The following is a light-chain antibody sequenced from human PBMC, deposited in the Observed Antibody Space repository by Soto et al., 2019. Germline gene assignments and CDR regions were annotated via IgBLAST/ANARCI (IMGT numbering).Light chain of an antibody. CDR3: QSYDSSLSAAV. CDR1: SSNIGAGYD. Sequence: QSVLTQPPSVSGAPGQKVIISCTGSSSNIGAGYDVHWYQQLLGTAPKLLIYGTSNRPSGVPDRLSGSKSGTSASLAITGLEVEDEADYYCQSYDSSLSAAVFGGGTKVTVL. CDR2: GTS. J-gene: IGLJ2*01. V-gene: IGLV1-40*01.